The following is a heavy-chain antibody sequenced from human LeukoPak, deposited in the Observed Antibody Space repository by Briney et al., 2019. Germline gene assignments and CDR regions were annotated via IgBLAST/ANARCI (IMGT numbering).Heavy chain of an antibody. V-gene: IGHV3-30*02. D-gene: IGHD2-2*01. J-gene: IGHJ4*02. CDR2: IRYDGGNK. Sequence: GGSLRLTCAASGFTFSSYGMHWVRQAPGKGLEWVAFIRYDGGNKYYADSVKGRFTISRDNSKNTLYLQMNSLRAEDTAVYYCAKPSIKYCSSTSCPPYFDYWGQGTLVTVSS. CDR3: AKPSIKYCSSTSCPPYFDY. CDR1: GFTFSSYG.